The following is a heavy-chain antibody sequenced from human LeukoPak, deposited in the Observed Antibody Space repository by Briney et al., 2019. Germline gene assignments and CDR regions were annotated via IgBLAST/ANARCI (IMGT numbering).Heavy chain of an antibody. CDR1: GFTFSSYV. V-gene: IGHV3-23*01. J-gene: IGHJ4*02. D-gene: IGHD3-10*02. Sequence: GGSLRLSCAASGFTFSSYVMSWVRQAPGKGLEWVSAISGSGGTTYYADSVKGRFTISRDNSKNTLYLQTTSLRAEDTAVYYCTYGDYVRGRFDNWGQGTPVTVS. CDR3: TYGDYVRGRFDN. CDR2: ISGSGGTT.